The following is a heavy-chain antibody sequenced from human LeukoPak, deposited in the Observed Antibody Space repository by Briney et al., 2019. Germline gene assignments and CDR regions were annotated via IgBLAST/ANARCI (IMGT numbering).Heavy chain of an antibody. CDR1: GGTFSSYA. J-gene: IGHJ6*02. D-gene: IGHD6-13*01. CDR2: IIPILGIA. CDR3: ARLEAAAGPYHYYYGMDV. Sequence: GASVKVSCKASGGTFSSYAISWVRQAPGQGLEWMGRIIPILGIANYAQKFQGRVTITADKSTSTAYMELSSLRSDDTAVYYCARLEAAAGPYHYYYGMDVWGQGTTVTVSS. V-gene: IGHV1-69*04.